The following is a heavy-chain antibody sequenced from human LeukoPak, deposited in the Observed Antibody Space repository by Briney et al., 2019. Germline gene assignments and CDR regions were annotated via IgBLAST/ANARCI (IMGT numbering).Heavy chain of an antibody. D-gene: IGHD3-10*01. CDR1: GFTFSNSW. CDR3: AKDHRKTYYYGSGSLENDAFDI. CDR2: IKTDGSEK. Sequence: GSLRLSCEASGFTFSNSWMTWVRQTPGKGLEWVANIKTDGSEKYYVDSVRGRFTISRDNSKNTLYLQMNSLRAEDTAVYYCAKDHRKTYYYGSGSLENDAFDIWGQGTMVTVSS. V-gene: IGHV3-7*03. J-gene: IGHJ3*02.